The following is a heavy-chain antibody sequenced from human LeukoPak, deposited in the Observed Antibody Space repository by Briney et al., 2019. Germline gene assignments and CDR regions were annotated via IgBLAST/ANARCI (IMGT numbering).Heavy chain of an antibody. J-gene: IGHJ4*02. V-gene: IGHV3-33*06. CDR3: AKDSVGCFDY. CDR2: IWFDGSNK. CDR1: GFSFSSYG. D-gene: IGHD4-23*01. Sequence: PGWSLRLSCAASGFSFSSYGMYWVRQAPGKGLEWVALIWFDGSNKYYANSVKGRFTISRDNSKNTLYLQMNSLRAEDTAVYYCAKDSVGCFDYWGQGTLVTVSS.